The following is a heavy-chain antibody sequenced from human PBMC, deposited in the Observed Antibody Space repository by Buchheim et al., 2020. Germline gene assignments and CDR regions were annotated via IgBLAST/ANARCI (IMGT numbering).Heavy chain of an antibody. J-gene: IGHJ2*01. CDR1: GGSISTTDYY. CDR2: IYFRGSS. D-gene: IGHD5-18*01. CDR3: ARDVDTTLARAWYFDL. Sequence: QVQLQESGPGLVKPSQTLSLTCTVSGGSISTTDYYWTWIRQTPGKGLEWIGYIYFRGSSHYNPSLKSRVTIPIDTSKNQFPLELKSVTAADTAVYYCARDVDTTLARAWYFDLWGRGTL. V-gene: IGHV4-30-4*08.